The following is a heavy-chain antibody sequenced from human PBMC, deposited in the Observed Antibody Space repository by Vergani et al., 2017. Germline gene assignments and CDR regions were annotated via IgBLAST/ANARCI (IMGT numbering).Heavy chain of an antibody. D-gene: IGHD6-19*01. CDR3: ARQRPGSGWSPGDFDD. V-gene: IGHV4-39*01. Sequence: QVQLQESGPGLVKPSQTLSLTCSVSGDSISSGVYYWNWIRQPPGKSLEWIGSIYYSGITYYNPSLKSRDAISVDTSKNPFSLKVTFVTAADTAVYFCARQRPGSGWSPGDFDDWGQGILVTVS. J-gene: IGHJ4*02. CDR1: GDSISSGVYY. CDR2: IYYSGIT.